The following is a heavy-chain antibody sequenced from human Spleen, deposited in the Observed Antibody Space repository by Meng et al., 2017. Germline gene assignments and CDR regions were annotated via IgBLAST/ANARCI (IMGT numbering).Heavy chain of an antibody. Sequence: GESLKISCAVSGLTFRKYAMSWIRQAPGKGLEWVSYISSSGGTIYYADSVKGRFTISRDNAKNSLYLQMNSLRAEDTAVYYCAREGGNIDYWGQGTLVTVSS. V-gene: IGHV3-48*03. CDR2: ISSSGGTI. J-gene: IGHJ4*02. CDR3: AREGGNIDY. CDR1: GLTFRKYA. D-gene: IGHD4-23*01.